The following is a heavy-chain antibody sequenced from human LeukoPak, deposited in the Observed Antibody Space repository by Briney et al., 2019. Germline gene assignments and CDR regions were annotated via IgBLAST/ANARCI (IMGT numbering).Heavy chain of an antibody. D-gene: IGHD1-14*01. Sequence: GGSLRLSCAASGFTFSTYWMSWVRQAPGKGLEWVANIKEDGSETYYVDSLRGRFTISRDNLKNSLYLQINSLSAEDTAVYYCGRDSFETDIDYWGQGTLVTVSS. CDR2: IKEDGSET. V-gene: IGHV3-7*01. J-gene: IGHJ4*02. CDR1: GFTFSTYW. CDR3: GRDSFETDIDY.